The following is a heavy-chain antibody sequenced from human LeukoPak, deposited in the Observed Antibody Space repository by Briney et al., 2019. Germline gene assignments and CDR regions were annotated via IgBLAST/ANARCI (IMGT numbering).Heavy chain of an antibody. CDR2: ISYDGSNK. CDR3: ASSGPYDSSGYPGVPYFDY. Sequence: GGSLRPSCAASGFTFSSYAMHWVRQAPGKGLEWVAVISYDGSNKYYADSVKGRFTISRDNSKNTLYLQMSSLRAEDTAVYYCASSGPYDSSGYPGVPYFDYWGQGTLVAVSS. D-gene: IGHD3-22*01. J-gene: IGHJ4*02. CDR1: GFTFSSYA. V-gene: IGHV3-30*15.